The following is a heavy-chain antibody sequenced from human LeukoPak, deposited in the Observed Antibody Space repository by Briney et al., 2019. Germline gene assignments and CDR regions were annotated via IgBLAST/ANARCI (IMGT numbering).Heavy chain of an antibody. D-gene: IGHD3-22*01. J-gene: IGHJ1*01. Sequence: SETLSLTCTVSGGSISSSSYYWGWIRQPPGKGLEWIGRIYYSGSTYYNPSLKSRVTISVDTSKNQFSLKLSSVTAADTAVYYCASEPYDSSGYYHGRLIQHWGQGTLVTVSS. CDR3: ASEPYDSSGYYHGRLIQH. CDR2: IYYSGST. V-gene: IGHV4-39*07. CDR1: GGSISSSSYY.